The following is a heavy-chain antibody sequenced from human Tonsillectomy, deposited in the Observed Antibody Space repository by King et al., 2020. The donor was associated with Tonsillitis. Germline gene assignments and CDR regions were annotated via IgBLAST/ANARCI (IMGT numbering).Heavy chain of an antibody. CDR2: IIPGDSDT. CDR1: GYTFTNYW. J-gene: IGHJ4*02. Sequence: QLVQSGAEVKKPGESLRISCKGSGYTFTNYWIGWVRQMPGKGLEWMGIIIPGDSDTRYSPSFQGQVTLSVDKSLSTAYLQWSSLKASDTAIYYCASGGRSADPFHWGQGPLVTVSS. CDR3: ASGGRSADPFH. V-gene: IGHV5-51*01. D-gene: IGHD3-16*01.